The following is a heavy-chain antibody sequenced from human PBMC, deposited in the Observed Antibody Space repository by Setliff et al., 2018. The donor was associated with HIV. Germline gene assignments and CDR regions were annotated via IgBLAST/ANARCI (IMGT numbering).Heavy chain of an antibody. CDR3: AKTSPKDGYSSDF. Sequence: ASVKVSCKVYGYRFTSYAISWVRQAPGQGLEWMGWISAHNGHTNYAQKFQDRVTMTTDTSTNTAYMELSSLGSDDTAVYYCAKTSPKDGYSSDFWGQGTPVTVSS. CDR1: GYRFTSYA. V-gene: IGHV1-18*01. J-gene: IGHJ4*02. CDR2: ISAHNGHT. D-gene: IGHD4-4*01.